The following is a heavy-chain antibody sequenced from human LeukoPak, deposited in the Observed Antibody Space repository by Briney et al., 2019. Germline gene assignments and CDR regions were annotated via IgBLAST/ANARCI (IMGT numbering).Heavy chain of an antibody. V-gene: IGHV3-48*03. CDR2: ISSSGSTM. CDR1: GFTFSSYE. J-gene: IGHJ4*02. D-gene: IGHD3-22*01. CDR3: ARLVSGYFFEY. Sequence: PGGPLRLSCAASGFTFSSYEMNWVRQAPGKGLEWVSYISSSGSTMYYADSVKGRFTISRDNAKNSLYLQMNSLRADDTAVYYCARLVSGYFFEYWGQGTLVTVSS.